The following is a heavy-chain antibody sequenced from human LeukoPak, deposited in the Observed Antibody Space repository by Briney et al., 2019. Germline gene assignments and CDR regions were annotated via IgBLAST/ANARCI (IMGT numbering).Heavy chain of an antibody. V-gene: IGHV4-59*11. CDR2: ISYIGRT. D-gene: IGHD4-17*01. Sequence: SETLSLTCAISDDSFSSHYWTWIRQPPGKGLEWIGYISYIGRTNYNPSLKSRVTISIDTSKNQFSLKLTSVTAADTAVYYCARDLVTVTKGFDIWGQGTMVSVSS. J-gene: IGHJ3*02. CDR3: ARDLVTVTKGFDI. CDR1: DDSFSSHY.